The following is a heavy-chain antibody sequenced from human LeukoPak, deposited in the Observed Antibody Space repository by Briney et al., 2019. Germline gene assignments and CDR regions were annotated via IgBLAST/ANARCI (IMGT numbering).Heavy chain of an antibody. CDR3: ARWSLRGCSGSPCFDY. Sequence: KPSETLSLTCAVYGGSFSGYFWSWIRQPPGKGLEWIGELTESGRTSYNPSLKSRVTIAEDTSKNQFSLKLGSVTAADTAVYYCARWSLRGCSGSPCFDYWGQGTLVTVSS. V-gene: IGHV4-34*01. CDR1: GGSFSGYF. D-gene: IGHD2-15*01. J-gene: IGHJ4*02. CDR2: LTESGRT.